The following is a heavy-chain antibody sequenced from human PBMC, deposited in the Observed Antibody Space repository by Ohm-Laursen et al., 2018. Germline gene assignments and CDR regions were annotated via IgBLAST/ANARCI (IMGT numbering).Heavy chain of an antibody. J-gene: IGHJ6*02. CDR3: ARDAPNYKTISGVVTALGMDV. V-gene: IGHV3-21*01. D-gene: IGHD3-3*01. CDR1: GFNVGTNY. CDR2: ISFSGSHI. Sequence: SLRLSCTASGFNVGTNYMNWVRQAPGKGLEWVSSISFSGSHIYYADSVKGRFTISRDNAKTTLYLQMNSLRAEDTAVYYCARDAPNYKTISGVVTALGMDVWGQGTTVTVSS.